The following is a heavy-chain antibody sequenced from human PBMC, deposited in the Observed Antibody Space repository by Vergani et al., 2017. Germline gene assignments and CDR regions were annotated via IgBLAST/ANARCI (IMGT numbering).Heavy chain of an antibody. D-gene: IGHD2-2*01. CDR3: ARGYCSSTSCPLSLTNYYYYMDV. Sequence: QVQLQQWGAGLLKPSETLSLTCAVYGGSFSGYYWSWIRQPPGKGLEWIGEINHSGSTNYNPSLKSRVTISVDTSKNQFSLKLSSVTAADTAVYYCARGYCSSTSCPLSLTNYYYYMDVWGKGTTVTVSS. CDR2: INHSGST. CDR1: GGSFSGYY. V-gene: IGHV4-34*01. J-gene: IGHJ6*03.